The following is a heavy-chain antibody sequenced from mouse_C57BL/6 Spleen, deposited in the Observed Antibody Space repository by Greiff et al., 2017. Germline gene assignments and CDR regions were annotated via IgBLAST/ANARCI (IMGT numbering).Heavy chain of an antibody. D-gene: IGHD4-1*01. CDR2: ISSGGSYT. V-gene: IGHV5-6*01. Sequence: VQLKESGGDLVKPGGSLKLSCAASGFTFSSYGMSWVRQTPDKRLEWVATISSGGSYTYYPDSVKGRFTISRDNAKNTLYLQMSSLKSEDTAMYYCARHGLGPFFDYWGQGTTLTVSS. CDR3: ARHGLGPFFDY. CDR1: GFTFSSYG. J-gene: IGHJ2*01.